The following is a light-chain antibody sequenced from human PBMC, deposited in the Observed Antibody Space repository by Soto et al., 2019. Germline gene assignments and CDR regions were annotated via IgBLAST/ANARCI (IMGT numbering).Light chain of an antibody. V-gene: IGKV1-5*03. Sequence: DIQMTQSPSTLSASVGDRVTITCRASQSISSWLAWYQQKPGKAPKLLMYKASSLESGVPSRFSGSGSGTEFPLTISSLQPDDFATYYCQQYNNYPTFGQGTKVEIK. CDR3: QQYNNYPT. CDR1: QSISSW. J-gene: IGKJ1*01. CDR2: KAS.